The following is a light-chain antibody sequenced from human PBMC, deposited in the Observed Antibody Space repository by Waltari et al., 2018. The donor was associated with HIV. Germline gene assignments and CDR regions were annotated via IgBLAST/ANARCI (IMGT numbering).Light chain of an antibody. J-gene: IGKJ1*01. CDR3: QQYGSPPRT. CDR2: GAS. CDR1: QTIRDTF. V-gene: IGKV3-20*01. Sequence: EIVLTQSPATLSLSPGERAILSCRASQTIRDTFLAWSQQRPGQAPTPLISGASTRATGIPDRFSGNGSGTEFTLTISRLEPADLAVYYCQQYGSPPRTFGQGTKVEIK.